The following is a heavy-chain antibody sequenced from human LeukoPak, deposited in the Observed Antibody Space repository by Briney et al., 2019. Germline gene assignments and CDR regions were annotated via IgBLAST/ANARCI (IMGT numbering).Heavy chain of an antibody. V-gene: IGHV1-69*02. CDR2: IIPILGIA. CDR3: ARAEGVSWFDP. D-gene: IGHD3-16*01. CDR1: GGTFSSYT. J-gene: IGHJ5*02. Sequence: GASVKVSCKASGGTFSSYTISWVRQAPGQGLEWMGRIIPILGIANYAQKFQGRVTITADKPTSTAYMELSSLRSEDTAVYYCARAEGVSWFDPWGQGTLVTVSS.